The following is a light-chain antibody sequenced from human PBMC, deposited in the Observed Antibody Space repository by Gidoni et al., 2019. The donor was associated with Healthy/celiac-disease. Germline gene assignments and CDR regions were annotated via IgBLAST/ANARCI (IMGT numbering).Light chain of an antibody. V-gene: IGKV1-17*02. CDR3: LQHNSYPRT. CDR2: AAS. Sequence: DIQMTQSPSSLSASVGDRITITCRASQGIRSALGWFQQKPGKAPKRLIYAASSLQRGVPSRFRGSGSGAAFTLTISNLQPEDFATYYCLQHNSYPRTFGQGTKVEIK. CDR1: QGIRSA. J-gene: IGKJ1*01.